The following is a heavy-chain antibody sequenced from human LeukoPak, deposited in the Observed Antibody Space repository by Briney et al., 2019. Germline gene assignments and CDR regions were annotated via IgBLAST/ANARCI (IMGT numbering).Heavy chain of an antibody. D-gene: IGHD3-22*01. CDR1: GYTFTSYG. V-gene: IGHV1-18*01. J-gene: IGHJ4*02. Sequence: ASVKVSCKASGYTFTSYGISWVRQAPGQGLEWMGWLSAYNGNTNYAQKLQGRVTMTTDTSTSTAYMELRSLRSDDTAVYYCARELYYYDSSGYYYGLNYWGQGTLVTVSS. CDR2: LSAYNGNT. CDR3: ARELYYYDSSGYYYGLNY.